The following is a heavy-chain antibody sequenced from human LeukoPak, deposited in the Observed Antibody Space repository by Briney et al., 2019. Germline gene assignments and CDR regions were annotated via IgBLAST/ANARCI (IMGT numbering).Heavy chain of an antibody. CDR3: ARSHSSSWYGDWFDP. D-gene: IGHD6-13*01. CDR2: ISAYNGYT. Sequence: ASVKVSCKASGYTFTSYGISWVRQAPGQGLEWMGWISAYNGYTNYAQKLQGRVTMTTDTSTSTAYMELRSLRSDDTAVYYCARSHSSSWYGDWFDPWGQGTLVTVSS. V-gene: IGHV1-18*01. CDR1: GYTFTSYG. J-gene: IGHJ5*02.